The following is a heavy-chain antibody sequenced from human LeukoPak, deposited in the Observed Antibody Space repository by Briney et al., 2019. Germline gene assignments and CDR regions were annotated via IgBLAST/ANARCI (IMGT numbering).Heavy chain of an antibody. CDR3: ARGGLIQRHAFDI. CDR2: INWNGGST. Sequence: RTGGSLRLSCAASGFTFDDYGMSWVRHVPGKGLEWVSGINWNGGSTDNADSVKGRFTISRDNAKNSLYLQMNSLRGEDTALYYCARGGLIQRHAFDIWGQGTMVTVSS. D-gene: IGHD1-1*01. V-gene: IGHV3-20*04. CDR1: GFTFDDYG. J-gene: IGHJ3*02.